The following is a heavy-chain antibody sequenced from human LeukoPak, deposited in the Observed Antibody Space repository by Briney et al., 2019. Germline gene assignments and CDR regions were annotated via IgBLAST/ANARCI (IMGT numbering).Heavy chain of an antibody. V-gene: IGHV4-34*01. CDR2: INHSGST. CDR1: GVSFSGYY. D-gene: IGHD3-10*01. Sequence: PSETLSLTCAVYGVSFSGYYWSWIRQPPGKGLEWIGQINHSGSTNYNPSLKTRATISLDTSKSQFSLYLTSVTAADTAVYYCARVTEYYGSGRRHNYYSYYMDVWGKGTTVTISS. CDR3: ARVTEYYGSGRRHNYYSYYMDV. J-gene: IGHJ6*03.